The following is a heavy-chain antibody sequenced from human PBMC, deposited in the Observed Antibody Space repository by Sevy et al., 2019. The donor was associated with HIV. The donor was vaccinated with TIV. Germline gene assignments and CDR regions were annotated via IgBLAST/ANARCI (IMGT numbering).Heavy chain of an antibody. V-gene: IGHV3-33*01. D-gene: IGHD4-17*01. Sequence: GGSLRLSCAASVFTFSTYGMHWVRQAPGKGLEWVALIWFDGSNTYYADSVKGRFTISRDIAKNTLHLQMNSLRAEDTAVYYCARDLEFYDYGDYGPAFMPDYWGQGTLVTVSS. CDR1: VFTFSTYG. CDR2: IWFDGSNT. CDR3: ARDLEFYDYGDYGPAFMPDY. J-gene: IGHJ4*02.